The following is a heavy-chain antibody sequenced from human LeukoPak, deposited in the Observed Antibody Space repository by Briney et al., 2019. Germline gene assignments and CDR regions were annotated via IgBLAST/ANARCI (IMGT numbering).Heavy chain of an antibody. J-gene: IGHJ4*02. Sequence: GASERVSCNPSGYTFTSFGISWVRQAPGQGLEWMGWIGAYNGDTNYAQKFQGRVTMTTDTSTSTAYMDLRSLRSDDTAVYYCTRDHCRGDNCPSFDYWGQGTLVTVSS. CDR1: GYTFTSFG. D-gene: IGHD2-15*01. CDR2: IGAYNGDT. V-gene: IGHV1-18*04. CDR3: TRDHCRGDNCPSFDY.